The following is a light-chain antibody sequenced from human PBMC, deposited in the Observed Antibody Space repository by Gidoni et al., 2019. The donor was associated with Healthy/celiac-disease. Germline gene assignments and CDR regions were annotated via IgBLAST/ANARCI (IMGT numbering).Light chain of an antibody. CDR1: SSDVGGYNY. J-gene: IGLJ3*02. Sequence: QSALTQPASVSASPGQSITISCTGTSSDVGGYNYVSWDQQHPGKAPKLMIYEVSNRPSGVSNRCSGSKSGNTASLTISGLQAEDEADYYCSSYTSSSTLVFGGGTKLTVL. CDR3: SSYTSSSTLV. V-gene: IGLV2-14*01. CDR2: EVS.